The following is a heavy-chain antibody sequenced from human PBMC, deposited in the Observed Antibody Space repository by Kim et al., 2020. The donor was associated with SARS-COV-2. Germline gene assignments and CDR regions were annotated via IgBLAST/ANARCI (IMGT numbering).Heavy chain of an antibody. CDR2: INPSSGST. J-gene: IGHJ2*01. CDR1: GYTFISYY. D-gene: IGHD3-22*01. V-gene: IGHV1-46*01. Sequence: ASVKVSCKASGYTFISYYMHWVRQAPGQGLEWMGIINPSSGSTSYAQKFQGRVTMTRDTSTSTVYMDLSSLGSEDTAVYYCARGPFYYDSSGHPRADWYFDLWGRGTLVTVSS. CDR3: ARGPFYYDSSGHPRADWYFDL.